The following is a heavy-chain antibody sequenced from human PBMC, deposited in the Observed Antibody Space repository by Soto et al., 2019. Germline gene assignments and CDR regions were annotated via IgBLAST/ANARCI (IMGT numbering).Heavy chain of an antibody. CDR1: GFTFSTYD. Sequence: PGGSLRLSCAASGFTFSTYDMSWVRQAPGKGLEWVSGTSGSGGSTNYADSVKGRFTISRDNPKNTLYLQMNSLRAEDTAVYYCANVGYWGQGAQVTVS. J-gene: IGHJ4*02. CDR2: TSGSGGST. V-gene: IGHV3-23*01. D-gene: IGHD4-17*01. CDR3: ANVGY.